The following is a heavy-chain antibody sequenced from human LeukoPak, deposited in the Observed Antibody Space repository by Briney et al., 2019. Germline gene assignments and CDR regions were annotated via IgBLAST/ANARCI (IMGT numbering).Heavy chain of an antibody. CDR3: ARDGEDYDSSGYYFIRAFDI. Sequence: PGGSLRLSCAASGFTFSSYEMNWVRQAPGKGLEWVSYISSSGSTIYYADSVKGRFTISRDNAKNSLYLQMNSLRAEDTAVYYCARDGEDYDSSGYYFIRAFDIWGQGTMVTVSS. CDR1: GFTFSSYE. D-gene: IGHD3-22*01. J-gene: IGHJ3*02. CDR2: ISSSGSTI. V-gene: IGHV3-48*03.